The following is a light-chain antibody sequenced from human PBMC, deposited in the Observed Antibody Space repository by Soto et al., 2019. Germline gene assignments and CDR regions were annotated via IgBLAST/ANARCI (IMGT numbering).Light chain of an antibody. Sequence: ILLMQSPFTLSLSPEERATLSCRASQSVSSNLAWYQQKPGQAPRLLIYGASTRATGIPARFSGSGSGTDFTLTISCLQSEDFATYYCQQYYSYPRGITFGPGTKVDI. CDR1: QSVSSN. V-gene: IGKV3-15*01. CDR3: QQYYSYPRGIT. J-gene: IGKJ3*01. CDR2: GAS.